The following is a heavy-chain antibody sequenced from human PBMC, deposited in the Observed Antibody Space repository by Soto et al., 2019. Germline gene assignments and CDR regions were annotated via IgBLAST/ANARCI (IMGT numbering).Heavy chain of an antibody. Sequence: EVQLVDSGGGLVKPGGSLRLSCEASGFSVSNAWMNWVRQAPGRGLEWVGRIKTRDEGETTNYAAPVKGRFTISRDDSKNTLYLQLNSLKPEDTAVYYCTTGSVEGFWGQGTTVIVSS. D-gene: IGHD2-15*01. J-gene: IGHJ6*02. CDR3: TTGSVEGF. CDR2: IKTRDEGETT. CDR1: GFSVSNAW. V-gene: IGHV3-15*07.